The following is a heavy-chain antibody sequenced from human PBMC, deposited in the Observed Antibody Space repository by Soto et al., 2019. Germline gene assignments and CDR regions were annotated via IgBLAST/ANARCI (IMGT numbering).Heavy chain of an antibody. Sequence: SVKVSCKASGGTFSSYAISWVRQAPGQGLEWMGGIIPIFGTANYAQKFQGRVTITADESTSTAYMELSSLRSEDTAVYYCARDLGSSSFIFDYWGQGTLVTVSS. CDR1: GGTFSSYA. V-gene: IGHV1-69*13. CDR3: ARDLGSSSFIFDY. J-gene: IGHJ4*02. CDR2: IIPIFGTA. D-gene: IGHD6-6*01.